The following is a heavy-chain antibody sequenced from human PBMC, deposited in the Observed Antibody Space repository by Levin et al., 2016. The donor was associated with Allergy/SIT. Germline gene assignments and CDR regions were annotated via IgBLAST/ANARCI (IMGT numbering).Heavy chain of an antibody. CDR2: VYYSGKT. D-gene: IGHD2-21*01. Sequence: SETLSLTCSVSDGSISRSHFYWGWIRQPPGKGLEWVGSVYYSGKTFYNPSLESRLTISLDASQNQFSLRLSSVTAADTAVYYCTRSTGRTAYYYYGLDVWGQGTTVTVSS. V-gene: IGHV4-39*01. J-gene: IGHJ6*02. CDR1: DGSISRSHFY. CDR3: TRSTGRTAYYYYGLDV.